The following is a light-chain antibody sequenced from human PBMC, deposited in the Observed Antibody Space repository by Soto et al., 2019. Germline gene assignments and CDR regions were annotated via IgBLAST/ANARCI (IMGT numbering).Light chain of an antibody. Sequence: DIQMTQSPSSLSASVGDRVTITCQASQDISNYLNWYQQKPGKAPKLLIYDASNLETEVPSRFSGSGSGTDFTFTISSLQPEDIATYYCQQYDNLWTCGQGTMVEIK. CDR2: DAS. V-gene: IGKV1-33*01. J-gene: IGKJ1*01. CDR3: QQYDNLWT. CDR1: QDISNY.